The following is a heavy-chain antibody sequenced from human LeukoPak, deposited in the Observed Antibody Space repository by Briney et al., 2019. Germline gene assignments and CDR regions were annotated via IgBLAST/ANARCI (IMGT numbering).Heavy chain of an antibody. J-gene: IGHJ4*02. CDR3: ARWRAGIAVAVDY. V-gene: IGHV3-33*01. Sequence: GRSLRLSCAASGFTFSSFGMHWVRQAPGKGLEWVALIWYDGSNKFYADSVKGRFTISRDNSKNTLYLQMNSLRAEDTAVYYCARWRAGIAVAVDYWGQGTLVTVSS. CDR1: GFTFSSFG. CDR2: IWYDGSNK. D-gene: IGHD6-19*01.